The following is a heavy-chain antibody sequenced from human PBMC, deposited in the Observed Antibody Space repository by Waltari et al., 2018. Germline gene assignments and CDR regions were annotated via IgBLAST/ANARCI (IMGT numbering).Heavy chain of an antibody. CDR1: RDTFSTYA. Sequence: QEQLVQSAAEVKKPGSSVKVSCKTSRDTFSTYAITWVRQAPGQGLAGMGRIIPLLDISKCAQQFHGRSTMTADRSTSTAYMELSSLESEDTALYYCARESRSTAGTDYWGQGTLVTVSS. CDR2: IIPLLDIS. J-gene: IGHJ4*02. D-gene: IGHD2-2*01. V-gene: IGHV1-69*09. CDR3: ARESRSTAGTDY.